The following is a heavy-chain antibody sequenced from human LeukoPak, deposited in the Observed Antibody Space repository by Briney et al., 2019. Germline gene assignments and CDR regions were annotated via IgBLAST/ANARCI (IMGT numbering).Heavy chain of an antibody. CDR1: GFTFSSYS. Sequence: PGGSLRLSCAASGFTFSSYSMNWIRQPPGKGLEWIGSIYYSGSTYYNPSLKSRVTISVDTSKNQFSLKLSSVIAADTAVYYCAREQHHFDYWGQGTLVTVSS. D-gene: IGHD6-13*01. CDR2: IYYSGST. V-gene: IGHV4-39*01. J-gene: IGHJ4*02. CDR3: AREQHHFDY.